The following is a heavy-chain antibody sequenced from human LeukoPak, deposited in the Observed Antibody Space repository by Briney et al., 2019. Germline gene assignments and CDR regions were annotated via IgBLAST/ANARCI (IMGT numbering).Heavy chain of an antibody. CDR3: ARGIPHPGIAAAGTRGPFDY. J-gene: IGHJ4*02. V-gene: IGHV1-69*04. D-gene: IGHD6-13*01. CDR1: GGTFSGYA. Sequence: SVKVSCKASGGTFSGYAISWVRQAPGQGLEWMGRIIPILGIANYAQKFQGRVTITADKSTSTAYMELSSLRSEDTAVYYCARGIPHPGIAAAGTRGPFDYWGQGTLVTVSS. CDR2: IIPILGIA.